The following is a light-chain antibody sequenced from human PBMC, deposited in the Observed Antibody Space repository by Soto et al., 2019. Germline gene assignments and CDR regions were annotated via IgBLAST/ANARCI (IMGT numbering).Light chain of an antibody. V-gene: IGKV3-20*01. CDR2: GAS. J-gene: IGKJ5*01. CDR3: QQYDSSPIT. Sequence: EIVLTQSPGTLSLSPGERATLSCRASQSVSSNYLAWYRQRTGQAPRLLIYGASSRATGIPDRFSGSGSGTDFTLTISRLEPEDFAVYYCQQYDSSPITFGQGTRLEI. CDR1: QSVSSNY.